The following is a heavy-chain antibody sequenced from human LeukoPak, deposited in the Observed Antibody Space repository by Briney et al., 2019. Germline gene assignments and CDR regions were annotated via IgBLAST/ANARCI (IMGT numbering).Heavy chain of an antibody. CDR3: AGTSIVVVPDDWFDP. CDR1: GGSISSGGYS. V-gene: IGHV4-30-2*01. CDR2: IYHSGST. J-gene: IGHJ5*02. D-gene: IGHD2-2*01. Sequence: SETLSLTCAVSGGSISSGGYSWSWIRQPPGKGLEWIGYIYHSGSTCYNPSLKSRVTISVDTSKNQFSLKLSSVTAADTAVYYCAGTSIVVVPDDWFDPWGQGTLVTVSS.